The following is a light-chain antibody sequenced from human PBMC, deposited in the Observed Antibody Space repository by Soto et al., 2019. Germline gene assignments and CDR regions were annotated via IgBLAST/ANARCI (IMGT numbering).Light chain of an antibody. CDR1: SSNIGAGFD. V-gene: IGLV1-40*01. Sequence: QSVLTQPPSVSGAPGQSITISCNGSSSNIGAGFDVHWYQHLPGTAPKLLINGNNNRPSGVPDRFSGSKSGTSASLAITGLQAEDEADYYCQSYDSSLSGVVFGGGTKLTVL. CDR2: GNN. CDR3: QSYDSSLSGVV. J-gene: IGLJ2*01.